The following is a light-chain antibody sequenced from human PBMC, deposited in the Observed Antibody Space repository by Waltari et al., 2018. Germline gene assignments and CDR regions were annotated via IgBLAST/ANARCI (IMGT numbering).Light chain of an antibody. CDR3: QHYLRLPVT. Sequence: EIVLTHSPCTLSLPPGARAPLSCRASQRGSRALAWYQQKPGQAPRLLIYGASTRATGIPDRCSGSGSGTDFSLTISRLEPDDFAVYYCQHYLRLPVTFGQGTTVEI. J-gene: IGKJ1*01. CDR1: QRGSRA. V-gene: IGKV3-20*01. CDR2: GAS.